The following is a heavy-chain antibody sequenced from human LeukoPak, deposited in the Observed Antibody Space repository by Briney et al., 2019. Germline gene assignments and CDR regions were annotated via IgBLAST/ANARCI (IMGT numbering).Heavy chain of an antibody. D-gene: IGHD5-18*01. Sequence: ASVKVSCKASGGTFSSYAISWVRQAPGQGLEWMGWISAYNGNTNYAQKLQGRVTMTTDTSTSTAYMELRSLRSDDTAVYYCARGYTLHDAFDIWGQGTMVTVSS. CDR3: ARGYTLHDAFDI. CDR2: ISAYNGNT. J-gene: IGHJ3*02. V-gene: IGHV1-18*01. CDR1: GGTFSSYA.